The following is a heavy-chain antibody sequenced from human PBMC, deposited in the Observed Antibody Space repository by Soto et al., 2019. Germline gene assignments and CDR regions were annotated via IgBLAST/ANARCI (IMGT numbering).Heavy chain of an antibody. CDR2: ISSNGGST. CDR1: GFTFSSYA. D-gene: IGHD3-16*01. CDR3: VGGPGYDFGY. J-gene: IGHJ4*02. Sequence: EVPLVESGGGLVQPGGSLRLSCAASGFTFSSYAMHWVRQAPGQGLEYVSAISSNGGSTYYANSVKGRFTVARDKSKNSLYLQMGRMGVEDMAVYYWVGGPGYDFGYGGQGTLVNVSP. V-gene: IGHV3-64*01.